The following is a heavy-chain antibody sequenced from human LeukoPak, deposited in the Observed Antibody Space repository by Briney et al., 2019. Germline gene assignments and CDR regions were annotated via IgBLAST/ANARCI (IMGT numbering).Heavy chain of an antibody. CDR1: GFPFSTYW. CDR3: ARTSGDPFDY. D-gene: IGHD4-17*01. V-gene: IGHV3-7*01. Sequence: GSLRLSCAASGFPFSTYWMSWVRQAPGKGLERVANINEDGGEKYYADSVKGRFTISRDNARNSLYVQMNNLRAEDTAVYYCARTSGDPFDYWGQGTLVAVSS. CDR2: INEDGGEK. J-gene: IGHJ4*02.